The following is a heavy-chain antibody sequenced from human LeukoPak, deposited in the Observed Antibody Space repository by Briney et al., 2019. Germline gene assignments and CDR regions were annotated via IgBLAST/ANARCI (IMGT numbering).Heavy chain of an antibody. CDR1: GFTFSSSP. Sequence: PGGSLRLSCGASGFTFSSSPMHWVRQAPGKGLEWVAVIAYDGSHKYYADSVKGRFTISRDNSKNTLYLQMNSLRAEDTAVYYCARDLGAQTDYWGQGTLVTVSS. V-gene: IGHV3-30*14. J-gene: IGHJ4*02. CDR2: IAYDGSHK. D-gene: IGHD4/OR15-4a*01. CDR3: ARDLGAQTDY.